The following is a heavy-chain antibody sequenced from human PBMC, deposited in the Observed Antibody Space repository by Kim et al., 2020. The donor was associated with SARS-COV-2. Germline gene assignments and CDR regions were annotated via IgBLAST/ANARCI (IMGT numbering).Heavy chain of an antibody. D-gene: IGHD3-3*01. J-gene: IGHJ6*02. CDR3: AKDRRLYYDFWTGYDRPRDGMDV. Sequence: GGSLRLSCAASGFTFSSYAMSWVRQAPGKGLEWVSGISGSGGSTYYADSVKGRFTISRDNSKNTLYLQVHSLRAEDTAVYYCAKDRRLYYDFWTGYDRPRDGMDVWGQGTTVTVCS. CDR2: ISGSGGST. CDR1: GFTFSSYA. V-gene: IGHV3-23*01.